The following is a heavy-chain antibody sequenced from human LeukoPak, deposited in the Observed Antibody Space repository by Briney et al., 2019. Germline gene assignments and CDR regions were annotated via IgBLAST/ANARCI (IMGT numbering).Heavy chain of an antibody. CDR1: GGSISGYY. J-gene: IGHJ4*02. Sequence: SETLSLTCTVSGGSISGYYWNWIRQPPGKGLEWIGYNYYSGSTNYNPSLKSRVTISVDTSQNQFSLKLTSVTAADTAVYYCARGRLVNYDVTDYWGQGILVTVSS. V-gene: IGHV4-59*01. CDR2: NYYSGST. CDR3: ARGRLVNYDVTDY. D-gene: IGHD3-3*01.